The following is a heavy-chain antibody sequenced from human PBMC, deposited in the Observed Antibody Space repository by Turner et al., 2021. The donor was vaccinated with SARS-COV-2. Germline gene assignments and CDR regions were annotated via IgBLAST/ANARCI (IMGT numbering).Heavy chain of an antibody. CDR3: AKDLWPYGDYARFDY. CDR1: GFTFNSYA. Sequence: EVQLLESGGGLVQPGGSLRLSCAASGFTFNSYAMSWVRQAPGKGLEWVSAISGSGRSTYYADSVKGRFTISRDNSKNTLYLQMNSLRAEDTAIYYCAKDLWPYGDYARFDYWGQGTLVTVSS. CDR2: ISGSGRST. D-gene: IGHD4-17*01. J-gene: IGHJ4*02. V-gene: IGHV3-23*01.